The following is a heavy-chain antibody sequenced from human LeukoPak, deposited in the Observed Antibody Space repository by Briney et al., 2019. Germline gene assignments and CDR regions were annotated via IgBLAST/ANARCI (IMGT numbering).Heavy chain of an antibody. CDR2: IRYDGSNK. CDR1: GFTFSSYA. Sequence: QPGGSLRLSCAASGFTFSSYAMSWVRQAPGKGLEWVAFIRYDGSNKYYTDSVKGRFTISRDNSKNTLHLQMNSLRAEDTAVYYCANEYFKNYYMDVWGEGTTVTISS. V-gene: IGHV3-30*02. CDR3: ANEYFKNYYMDV. J-gene: IGHJ6*03. D-gene: IGHD3-10*01.